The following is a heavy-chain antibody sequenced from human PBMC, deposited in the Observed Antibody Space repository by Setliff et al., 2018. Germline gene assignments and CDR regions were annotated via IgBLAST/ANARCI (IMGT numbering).Heavy chain of an antibody. CDR1: GYSISSGYY. Sequence: PSETLSLTCTVSGYSISSGYYWGWIRQPPGKGLEWIGSIYHSGSTYYNPSLKSRVTISVDTSKNQFSLKLSSVTAADTAVYYCARAFGLQYYFDYWGQGTLVTVSS. CDR2: IYHSGST. J-gene: IGHJ4*02. CDR3: ARAFGLQYYFDY. D-gene: IGHD3-16*01. V-gene: IGHV4-38-2*02.